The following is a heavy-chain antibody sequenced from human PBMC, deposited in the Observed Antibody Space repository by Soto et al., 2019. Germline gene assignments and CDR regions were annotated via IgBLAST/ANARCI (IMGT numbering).Heavy chain of an antibody. V-gene: IGHV4-34*01. CDR3: ARLLTY. CDR2: INHSGST. Sequence: SETLSLTCAVSGGSFSDNYWSWIRQPPGKGLEWIGEINHSGSTNYNPSLKSRVTISVDTSKNQFSLKLNSVTAAGTAVYYCARLLTYWGHGILVTVSS. D-gene: IGHD1-26*01. CDR1: GGSFSDNY. J-gene: IGHJ4*01.